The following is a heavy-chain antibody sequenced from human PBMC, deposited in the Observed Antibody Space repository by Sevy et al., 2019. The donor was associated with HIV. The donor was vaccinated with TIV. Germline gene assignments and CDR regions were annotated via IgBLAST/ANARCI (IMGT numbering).Heavy chain of an antibody. CDR2: ISGSGGST. D-gene: IGHD3-9*01. CDR1: GFTFSSYA. Sequence: GGSLRLSCAASGFTFSSYAMNWVRQAPGKGLEWVSAISGSGGSTYYADSVKGRFTISRDNSKNTLYLQMNSLRAEDTAVYYCAKYYDILTGPLKGWFDPWGQGTLVIVSS. V-gene: IGHV3-23*01. CDR3: AKYYDILTGPLKGWFDP. J-gene: IGHJ5*02.